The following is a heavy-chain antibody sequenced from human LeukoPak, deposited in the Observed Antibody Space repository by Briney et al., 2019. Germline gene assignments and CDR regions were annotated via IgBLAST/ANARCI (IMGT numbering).Heavy chain of an antibody. CDR1: GYTFTGYY. CDR3: ARAGIAARPDGYYYYGMDV. Sequence: ASVKVSCKASGYTFTGYYMHWVRQAPGQGLEWMGRINPNSGGTNYAQKFQGRVTMTRDTSISTAYMELSSLRSEDTAVYYCARAGIAARPDGYYYYGMDVWGQGTTVTVSS. V-gene: IGHV1-2*06. D-gene: IGHD6-6*01. J-gene: IGHJ6*02. CDR2: INPNSGGT.